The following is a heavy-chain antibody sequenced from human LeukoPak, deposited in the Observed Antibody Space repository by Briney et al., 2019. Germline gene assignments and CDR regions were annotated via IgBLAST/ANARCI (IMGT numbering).Heavy chain of an antibody. V-gene: IGHV1-8*01. D-gene: IGHD2-8*02. CDR2: MNPNSANT. CDR1: GYTFTTYD. Sequence: ASVKVSSKPSGYTFTTYDINWVRQAPGQGLGWMGWMNPNSANTGYAQKFQGRVTITRNTSISTAYMELNSLRSDDTAVYYCARARLVRGPVTPLYYFDYWGQGVLVTVSS. CDR3: ARARLVRGPVTPLYYFDY. J-gene: IGHJ4*02.